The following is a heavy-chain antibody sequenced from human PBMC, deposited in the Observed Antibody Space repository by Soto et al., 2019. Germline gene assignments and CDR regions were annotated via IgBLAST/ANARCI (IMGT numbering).Heavy chain of an antibody. D-gene: IGHD1-7*01. J-gene: IGHJ6*02. CDR2: ISAYNGNT. Sequence: QVQLVQSGAEVKKPGASVKVSCKASGYTFTSYVISWVRQAPGQGLEGRGWISAYNGNTNYAQKLQGRVTMTTDTSTSTAYMELRSLRSDDTAVYYCARAQELELPFVYGMDVWGQGTTVPVSS. CDR1: GYTFTSYV. V-gene: IGHV1-18*01. CDR3: ARAQELELPFVYGMDV.